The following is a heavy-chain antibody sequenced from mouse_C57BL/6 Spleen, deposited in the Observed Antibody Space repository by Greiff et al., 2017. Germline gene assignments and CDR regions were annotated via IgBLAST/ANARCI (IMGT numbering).Heavy chain of an antibody. J-gene: IGHJ3*01. CDR1: GYSITSGYY. V-gene: IGHV3-6*01. CDR2: ISYDGSN. D-gene: IGHD2-3*01. Sequence: ESGPGLVKPSQSLSLTCSVTGYSITSGYYWNWIRQFPGNKLEWMGYISYDGSNNYNPSLKNRISITRDTSKNQFFLKLNSVTTEDTATYYCARDLFDGYGSLFAYWGQGTLVTVSA. CDR3: ARDLFDGYGSLFAY.